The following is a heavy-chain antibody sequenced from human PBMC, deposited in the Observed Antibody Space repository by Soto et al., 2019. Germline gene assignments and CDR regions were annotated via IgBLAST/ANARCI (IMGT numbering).Heavy chain of an antibody. CDR1: GYTFTSYG. J-gene: IGHJ6*02. CDR3: ATKSTEEWLLCPPRHYGMDV. Sequence: ASVKVSCKASGYTFTSYGISWVRQAPGQGLEWMGWISAYNGNTNYAQKLQGRVTMTTDTSTSTAYMELRSLRSDDTAVYYCATKSTEEWLLCPPRHYGMDVWGPGTTVTVSS. V-gene: IGHV1-18*01. CDR2: ISAYNGNT. D-gene: IGHD3-3*01.